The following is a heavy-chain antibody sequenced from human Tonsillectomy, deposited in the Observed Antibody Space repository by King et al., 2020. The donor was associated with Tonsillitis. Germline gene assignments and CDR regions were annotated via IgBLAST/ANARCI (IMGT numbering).Heavy chain of an antibody. CDR3: ARVKRTSWGSHNYGMDV. V-gene: IGHV3-7*04. D-gene: IGHD2-8*01. CDR1: GFTFTTYW. J-gene: IGHJ6*02. Sequence: DVQLVESGGGLVQPGGSLRLSCAASGFTFTTYWMTWVRQAPGKGLEWVANVDHDGSQKYYVDSVKGRFTISRDNAKNSLNLQMNSLRVEDTAVYFCARVKRTSWGSHNYGMDVWGQGTTVTVSS. CDR2: VDHDGSQK.